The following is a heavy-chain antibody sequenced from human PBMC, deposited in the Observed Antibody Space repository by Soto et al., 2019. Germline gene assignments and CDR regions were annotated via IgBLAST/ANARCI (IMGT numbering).Heavy chain of an antibody. D-gene: IGHD2-2*01. CDR3: ARGYWSSTSCAFDS. CDR2: IIPICGTA. J-gene: IGHJ4*02. Sequence: QVQLVQSGAEVKKPGSSVKVSCKASGGTFSSYAISWVRQAPGQGLEWMGGIIPICGTANYAQKFQGRVTSNADQSTSTAYRELSSLRSEYTAVYNCARGYWSSTSCAFDSWGQGTLVTVSS. V-gene: IGHV1-69*01. CDR1: GGTFSSYA.